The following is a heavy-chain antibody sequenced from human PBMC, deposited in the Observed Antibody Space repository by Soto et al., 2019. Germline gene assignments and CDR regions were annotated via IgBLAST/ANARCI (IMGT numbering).Heavy chain of an antibody. CDR3: AREKQRHDILTGYTNPLHDAFDI. Sequence: QVQLVQSGAEVKKPGSSVKVSCKASGGTFSSYAISWVRQAPGQGLEWMGGIIPIFGTANYAQKFQGRVTITADESTSTAYMELSSLRSEDTAVYYCAREKQRHDILTGYTNPLHDAFDIWGQGTMVTVSS. J-gene: IGHJ3*02. D-gene: IGHD3-9*01. CDR2: IIPIFGTA. CDR1: GGTFSSYA. V-gene: IGHV1-69*01.